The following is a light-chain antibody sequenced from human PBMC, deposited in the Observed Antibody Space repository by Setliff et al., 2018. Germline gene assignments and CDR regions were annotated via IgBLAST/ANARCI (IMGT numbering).Light chain of an antibody. J-gene: IGLJ1*01. CDR1: SSNIGGNT. CDR3: AAWDDSLTGSYV. V-gene: IGLV1-44*01. Sequence: QSVLTQPPSTSGTPGQRVTISCSGSSSNIGGNTVSWYQQLPGTAPRLLIFSNNDRPSGVSNRFTGSKSGTSASLTISGLQSEDEGDYYCAAWDDSLTGSYVFGTGTKVTVL. CDR2: SNN.